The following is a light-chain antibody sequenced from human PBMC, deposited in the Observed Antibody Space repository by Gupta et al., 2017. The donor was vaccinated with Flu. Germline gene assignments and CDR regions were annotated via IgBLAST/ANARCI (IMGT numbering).Light chain of an antibody. Sequence: QSDLTHPDPVSGSPGQSITIPCTGTSSDVGGYDYVSWYQHLPDKAPKLIIYEVTKRPSGVSNRFTGSKSGNTASLTISGRQAEDEADYYCSSYTSGITLFVFGTGTNVAVL. CDR2: EVT. V-gene: IGLV2-14*01. CDR1: SSDVGGYDY. J-gene: IGLJ1*01. CDR3: SSYTSGITLFV.